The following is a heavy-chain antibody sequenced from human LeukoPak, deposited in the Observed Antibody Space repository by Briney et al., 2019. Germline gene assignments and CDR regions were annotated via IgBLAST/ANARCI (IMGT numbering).Heavy chain of an antibody. V-gene: IGHV3-30-3*01. J-gene: IGHJ4*02. CDR1: GFTFSSYA. D-gene: IGHD3/OR15-3a*01. CDR3: AKDLGLPYYFDY. Sequence: GRSLRLSCAASGFTFSSYAMHWVRQAPGKGLEWVAVISYDGSNKYYADSVKGRFTISRDDSKNTLYLQMNSLRAEDTAVYYCAKDLGLPYYFDYWGQGTLVTVSS. CDR2: ISYDGSNK.